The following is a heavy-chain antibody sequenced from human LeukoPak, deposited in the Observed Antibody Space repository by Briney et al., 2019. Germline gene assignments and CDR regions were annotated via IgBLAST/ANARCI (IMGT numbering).Heavy chain of an antibody. CDR1: GGTFSSYA. CDR2: INPSGGST. D-gene: IGHD2-21*01. Sequence: ASVKVSCKASGGTFSSYAISWVRQAPGQGLEWMGIINPSGGSTSYAQKFQGRVTMTRDTSTSTVYMELSSLRSEDTAVYYCARDGIPMDNAFDIWGQGTMVTVSS. J-gene: IGHJ3*02. V-gene: IGHV1-46*01. CDR3: ARDGIPMDNAFDI.